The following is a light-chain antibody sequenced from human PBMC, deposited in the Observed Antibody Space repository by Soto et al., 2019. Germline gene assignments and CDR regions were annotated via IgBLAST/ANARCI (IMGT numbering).Light chain of an antibody. Sequence: EIVLTQSPATLSVSPGEGATLSCRASQSVGRNLAWYQQKPGQAPRLLIYDASTRATGVPARFSASGSGTAFTLTISSLQSEDFAVYYCQQYDNWPKMFGQGTKV. CDR2: DAS. CDR1: QSVGRN. V-gene: IGKV3-15*01. CDR3: QQYDNWPKM. J-gene: IGKJ1*01.